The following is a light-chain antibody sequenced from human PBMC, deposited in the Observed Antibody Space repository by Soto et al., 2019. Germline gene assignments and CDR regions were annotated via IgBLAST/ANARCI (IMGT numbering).Light chain of an antibody. CDR3: QQYGRT. Sequence: EIVLTQSPGTLSLSLGERATLSCRASQSISSSYLAWYQQKPGQAPRLLIYGASSRATGIPDRFSGSGSGTDLTLTISRLEPEDFAVYYCQQYGRTFGQGTKVDIK. J-gene: IGKJ1*01. V-gene: IGKV3-20*01. CDR1: QSISSSY. CDR2: GAS.